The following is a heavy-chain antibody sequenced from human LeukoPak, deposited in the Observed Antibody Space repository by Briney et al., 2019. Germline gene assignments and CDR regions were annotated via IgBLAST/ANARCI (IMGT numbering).Heavy chain of an antibody. Sequence: GGSLRLSCAASGFTFRSYEMNWVRQAPGKGLEWVSYISSSGSTIYYADSVKGRFTISRDNAKNSLYLQMNSLRAEDTAVYYCARDSGYCSSTSCYHYYMDVWGKGTTVTISS. CDR2: ISSSGSTI. V-gene: IGHV3-48*03. CDR1: GFTFRSYE. CDR3: ARDSGYCSSTSCYHYYMDV. D-gene: IGHD2-2*01. J-gene: IGHJ6*03.